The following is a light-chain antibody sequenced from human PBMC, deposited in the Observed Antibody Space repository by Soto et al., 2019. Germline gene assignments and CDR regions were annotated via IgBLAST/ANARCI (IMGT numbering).Light chain of an antibody. CDR3: ASKTTRSTVL. CDR1: SSDIGAYEH. V-gene: IGLV2-14*03. J-gene: IGLJ2*01. Sequence: QSALTQPSSMSGSPGQSITISCTGTSSDIGAYEHVSWYQQRPGRAPKVLIYDVRIRPSEVSNRFSGSKSGDTASLTISGLPAEDEAVYYCASKTTRSTVLFGGGTKLTVL. CDR2: DVR.